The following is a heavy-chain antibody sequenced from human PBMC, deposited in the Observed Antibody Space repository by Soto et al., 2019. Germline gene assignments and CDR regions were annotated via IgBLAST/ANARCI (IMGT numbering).Heavy chain of an antibody. V-gene: IGHV4-39*01. J-gene: IGHJ5*02. CDR2: IYHTGNT. CDR3: ARDYYDSSDYTTNWFDP. CDR1: GGSISNSRYY. D-gene: IGHD3-22*01. Sequence: PSETLSLTCTVSGGSISNSRYYWAWIRQPPGKGLEWIGSIYHTGNTYYNPSLRSRVTISVDTSKNQFSLKLTSVTAADTAAYYCARDYYDSSDYTTNWFDPWGQGTLVTVSS.